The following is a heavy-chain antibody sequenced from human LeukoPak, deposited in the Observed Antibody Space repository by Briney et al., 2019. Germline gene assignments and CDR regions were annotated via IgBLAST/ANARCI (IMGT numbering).Heavy chain of an antibody. CDR3: ARDVYYYGSGSYVFDY. CDR1: GGSISSYY. Sequence: SETLSLTCTVSGGSISSYYWSWIRQPAGKGLEWIGRIHTSGSTNYNPSLKSRVTMSVDTSKNQFSLKLSSVTAADTAVYYCARDVYYYGSGSYVFDYWGQGTLVTVSS. J-gene: IGHJ4*02. V-gene: IGHV4-4*07. CDR2: IHTSGST. D-gene: IGHD3-10*01.